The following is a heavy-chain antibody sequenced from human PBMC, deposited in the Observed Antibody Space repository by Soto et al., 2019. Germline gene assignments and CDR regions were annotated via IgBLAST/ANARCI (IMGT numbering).Heavy chain of an antibody. CDR3: ARDYGEDGYPYYYYMDV. J-gene: IGHJ6*03. D-gene: IGHD5-18*01. CDR2: ISSSSSYI. Sequence: EVQLVESGGGLVKPGGSLRLSCAASGFTFSSYSMNWVRQAPGKGLEWVSSISSSSSYIYYADSVKGRFTISRDNAKNSLYLQMNSLRAEDTAVYYCARDYGEDGYPYYYYMDVWGKGTTVTVSS. CDR1: GFTFSSYS. V-gene: IGHV3-21*01.